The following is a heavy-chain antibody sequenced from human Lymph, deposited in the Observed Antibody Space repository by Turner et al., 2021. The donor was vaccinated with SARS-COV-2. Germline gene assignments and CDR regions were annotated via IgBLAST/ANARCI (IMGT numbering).Heavy chain of an antibody. V-gene: IGHV3-21*01. Sequence: EVQLVASGGVLVKPGGPLRLSCAPSGFTFSSYSMNWVRQAPGKGREWVSSISSSSSYIYYADSVKGRFTISRDNAKNSLYLQMNSLRAEDTAVYYCARDLAPYYFYGMDVWGQGTTVTVSS. D-gene: IGHD3-3*02. CDR1: GFTFSSYS. J-gene: IGHJ6*02. CDR2: ISSSSSYI. CDR3: ARDLAPYYFYGMDV.